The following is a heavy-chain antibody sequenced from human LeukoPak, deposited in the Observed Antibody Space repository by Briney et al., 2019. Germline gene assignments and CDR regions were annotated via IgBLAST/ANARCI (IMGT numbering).Heavy chain of an antibody. CDR1: AFTFSSYS. Sequence: GGSLRLSCAASAFTFSSYSMNWVRQAPGKGLEWVSSISSSSSYIYYADSVKGRFTISRDNAKNSLYLQMNSLRAEDTAVYYCAGGYCSGGSCLYWGQGTLVTVSS. CDR3: AGGYCSGGSCLY. D-gene: IGHD2-15*01. V-gene: IGHV3-21*01. J-gene: IGHJ4*02. CDR2: ISSSSSYI.